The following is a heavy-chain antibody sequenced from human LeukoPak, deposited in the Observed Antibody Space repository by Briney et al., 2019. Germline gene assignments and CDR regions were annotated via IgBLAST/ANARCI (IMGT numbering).Heavy chain of an antibody. CDR2: IFPIFGTA. J-gene: IGHJ4*02. CDR3: ARAGKVDYSNYRIDY. V-gene: IGHV1-69*13. Sequence: SVKVSCKASGGTFSSYAISWVRQAPGQGLDWMGGIFPIFGTANYAQKFQGRVTITADESTSTAYMELSSLRSEDTALYYCARAGKVDYSNYRIDYWGQGTLVTVSS. CDR1: GGTFSSYA. D-gene: IGHD4-11*01.